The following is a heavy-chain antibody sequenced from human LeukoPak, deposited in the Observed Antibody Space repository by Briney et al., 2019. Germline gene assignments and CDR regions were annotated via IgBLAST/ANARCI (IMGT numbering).Heavy chain of an antibody. J-gene: IGHJ4*02. Sequence: GGSLRLSCAASGFTFSRFWMSWVRQTPGQGLEWVANINQDGHEEYYVDSVKGRFTISRDNARSSLDLQMISLRVEDTAVYYCARDPPTKSYGSGTYDYWGQGTLVTVSS. CDR1: GFTFSRFW. D-gene: IGHD3-10*01. CDR2: INQDGHEE. CDR3: ARDPPTKSYGSGTYDY. V-gene: IGHV3-7*01.